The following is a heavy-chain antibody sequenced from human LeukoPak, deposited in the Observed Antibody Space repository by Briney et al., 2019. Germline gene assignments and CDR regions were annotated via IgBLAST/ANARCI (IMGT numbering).Heavy chain of an antibody. V-gene: IGHV3-23*01. CDR3: ARGLLAAAGA. CDR1: GFTFGNYA. D-gene: IGHD6-13*01. J-gene: IGHJ5*02. Sequence: PGGSLRLSCAASGFTFGNYAMSWVRQAPGKGLEWVSAISGSGVSTYYADSLKGRFTISRDNSKNTLYLQMNSLRAEDTAVYYCARGLLAAAGAWGQGTLVTVSS. CDR2: ISGSGVST.